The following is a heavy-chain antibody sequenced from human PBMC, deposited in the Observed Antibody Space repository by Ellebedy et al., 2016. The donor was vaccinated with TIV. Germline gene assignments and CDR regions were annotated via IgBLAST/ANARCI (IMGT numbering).Heavy chain of an antibody. CDR1: GFTFSSYG. CDR2: ITGSGGST. CDR3: AKLTIFGVVIMRGNGGLDV. V-gene: IGHV3-23*01. D-gene: IGHD3-3*01. J-gene: IGHJ6*04. Sequence: GESLKISXAASGFTFSSYGMGWVRQAPGKGLEWVSAITGSGGSTYYADSVKGRFTISRDNSKNTLYLQMNSLRAEDTAVYYCAKLTIFGVVIMRGNGGLDVWGKGTTVTVSS.